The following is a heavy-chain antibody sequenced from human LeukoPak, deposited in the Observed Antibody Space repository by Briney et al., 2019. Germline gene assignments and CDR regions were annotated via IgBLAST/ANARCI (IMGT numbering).Heavy chain of an antibody. D-gene: IGHD3-10*01. J-gene: IGHJ4*02. CDR2: IYYSGST. V-gene: IGHV4-31*03. Sequence: SETLSLTCTVSGGSISSGGYYWSWIRQHPGKGLEWFGYIYYSGSTYYNPSLKSRVTISVDTSKNQFSLKLSSVTAADTAVYYCARTLSAMVRGVFLSWGQGTLVTVSS. CDR3: ARTLSAMVRGVFLS. CDR1: GGSISSGGYY.